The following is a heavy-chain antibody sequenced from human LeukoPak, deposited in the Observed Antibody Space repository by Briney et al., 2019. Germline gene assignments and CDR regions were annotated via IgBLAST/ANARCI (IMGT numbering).Heavy chain of an antibody. CDR2: ISAYNGLT. D-gene: IGHD2-8*02. V-gene: IGHV1-18*01. J-gene: IGHJ4*02. CDR3: ARDDASWGLQSRTGIDY. Sequence: ASVKVSCKASGYTFNTYSISWVRQAPGQGLEWMGWISAYNGLTNYAQNLQDRITMTTDTSTTAYMELRSLRFDDTAVYYCARDDASWGLQSRTGIDYWGQGTLVTVSS. CDR1: GYTFNTYS.